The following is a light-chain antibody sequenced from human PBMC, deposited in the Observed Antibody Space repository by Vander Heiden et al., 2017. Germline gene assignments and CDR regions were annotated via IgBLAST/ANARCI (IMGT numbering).Light chain of an antibody. CDR1: SSDVGVYNY. J-gene: IGLJ3*02. CDR3: SSYAGSNNWV. CDR2: EVS. V-gene: IGLV2-8*01. Sequence: QSALTQPPSASGSPGQPVTIPCTGTSSDVGVYNYVSWYQQHPGKAPKLMIYEVSKRPSGVPDRFSGSRSGNTASLTVSGLQAEDEADYYCSSYAGSNNWVFGGGTKLTVL.